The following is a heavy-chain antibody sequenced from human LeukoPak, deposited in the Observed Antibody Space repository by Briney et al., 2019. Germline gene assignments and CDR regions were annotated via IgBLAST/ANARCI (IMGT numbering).Heavy chain of an antibody. J-gene: IGHJ4*02. CDR3: ARAHCSSTSCHDY. V-gene: IGHV4-38-2*02. CDR2: IYHSGNT. CDR1: GYSISSGYY. Sequence: PSETLSLTCTVSGYSISSGYYWGWIRQPPGKGLEWIGSIYHSGNTYYNPSLKSRVTISVDRSKNQFSLKLSSVTAADTAVYYCARAHCSSTSCHDYWGQGTLVTVSS. D-gene: IGHD2-2*01.